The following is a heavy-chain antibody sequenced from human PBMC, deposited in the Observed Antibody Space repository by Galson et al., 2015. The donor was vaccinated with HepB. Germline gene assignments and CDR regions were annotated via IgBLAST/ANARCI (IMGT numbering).Heavy chain of an antibody. V-gene: IGHV3-23*01. Sequence: SLRISCAASGFTFTSYAISWVRQAPGKGLDWVSSISGSGDSTYYGESVKGRFTLSRDNSKNTVFLQMHTLRAEDTAVYYCAKVAILGSTPHYFDYLGQGTLVTVSS. D-gene: IGHD7-27*01. CDR2: ISGSGDST. CDR1: GFTFTSYA. J-gene: IGHJ4*02. CDR3: AKVAILGSTPHYFDY.